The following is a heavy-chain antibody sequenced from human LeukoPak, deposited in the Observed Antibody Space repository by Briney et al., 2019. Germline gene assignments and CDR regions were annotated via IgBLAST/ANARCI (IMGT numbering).Heavy chain of an antibody. J-gene: IGHJ3*02. CDR2: INSDGSRT. Sequence: GGSLRLSCAASGFTFSSYWMHWVRQAPGKGLVWVSRINSDGSRTTYADSVKGRFTISRDNAKSTLYLQMNSLRAEDTAVYYCACYDSGANDALDIWGQGTMVTVSS. V-gene: IGHV3-74*01. CDR3: ACYDSGANDALDI. CDR1: GFTFSSYW. D-gene: IGHD3-22*01.